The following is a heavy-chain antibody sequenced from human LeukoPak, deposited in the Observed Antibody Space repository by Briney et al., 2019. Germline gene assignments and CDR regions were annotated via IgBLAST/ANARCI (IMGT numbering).Heavy chain of an antibody. CDR1: GYSFINFW. D-gene: IGHD3-10*01. J-gene: IGHJ4*02. CDR3: ARLLTMVRDATFEY. V-gene: IGHV5-51*01. CDR2: VNPIDSYT. Sequence: PGESLKISCKGSGYSFINFWIGWVRQMPGKGLEWMGIVNPIDSYTRYSPSFQGQVTISPDKSISTAYLQWSSLKASDTAMYYCARLLTMVRDATFEYWGQGTLVTVSS.